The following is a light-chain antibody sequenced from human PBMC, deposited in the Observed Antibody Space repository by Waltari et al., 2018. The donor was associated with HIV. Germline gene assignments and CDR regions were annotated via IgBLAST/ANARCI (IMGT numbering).Light chain of an antibody. J-gene: IGLJ2*01. Sequence: NFMLTQPHSVSESPGKTVTISCTRSSGSIAATYVQWYQQRPGGSPTTVIHEDNQRPSGVPDRFSGSIDSSSNSASLTISGLKTEDEADYYCQSYDSTSVVFGGGTKLTVL. CDR2: EDN. V-gene: IGLV6-57*01. CDR3: QSYDSTSVV. CDR1: SGSIAATY.